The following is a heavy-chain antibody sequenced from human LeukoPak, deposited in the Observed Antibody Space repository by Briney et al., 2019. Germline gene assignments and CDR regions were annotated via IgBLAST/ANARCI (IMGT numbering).Heavy chain of an antibody. Sequence: GGSLRLSCAASGFTFGSYGMHWVRQAPGKGLEWVANIKQDGSEKYYVDSVKGRFTISRDNAKNSLYLRMNSLRAEDTAVYYCARVFAVVTEIDYWGQGTLVTVSS. CDR1: GFTFGSYG. V-gene: IGHV3-7*01. D-gene: IGHD4-23*01. J-gene: IGHJ4*02. CDR3: ARVFAVVTEIDY. CDR2: IKQDGSEK.